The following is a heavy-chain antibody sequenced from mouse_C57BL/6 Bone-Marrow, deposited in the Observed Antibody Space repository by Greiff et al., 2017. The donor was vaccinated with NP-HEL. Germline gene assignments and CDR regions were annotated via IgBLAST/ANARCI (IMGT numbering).Heavy chain of an antibody. CDR2: ISNLAYSI. J-gene: IGHJ2*01. CDR3: ARRNWYYFDY. CDR1: GFTFSDYG. V-gene: IGHV5-15*01. Sequence: EVKVVESGGGLVQPGGSLKLSCAASGFTFSDYGMAWVRQAPRKGPEWVAFISNLAYSIYYADTVTGRFTISRENAKNTLYLEMSSLRSEDTAMYYCARRNWYYFDYWGQGTTLTVSS. D-gene: IGHD4-1*01.